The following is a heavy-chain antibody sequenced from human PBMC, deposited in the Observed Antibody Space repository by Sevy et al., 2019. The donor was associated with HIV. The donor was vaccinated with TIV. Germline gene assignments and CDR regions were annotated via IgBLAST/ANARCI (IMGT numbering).Heavy chain of an antibody. CDR3: AKGGKNFWDSEDYYVMDV. J-gene: IGHJ6*02. V-gene: IGHV3-30*18. D-gene: IGHD3-3*01. Sequence: GGSLRLSCAASGFTFSSYDMNWVRQAPGKGLEWVAVISYNGIKKYYAESVKGRFTISRDNSKNTLYLHMNSLRPEDTAVYYCAKGGKNFWDSEDYYVMDVWGQGTTVTVSS. CDR1: GFTFSSYD. CDR2: ISYNGIKK.